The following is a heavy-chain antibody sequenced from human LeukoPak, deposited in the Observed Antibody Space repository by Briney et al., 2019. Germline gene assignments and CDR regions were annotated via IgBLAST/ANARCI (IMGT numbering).Heavy chain of an antibody. CDR2: IYYSAST. V-gene: IGHV4-59*01. J-gene: IGHJ5*02. CDR1: GGSITSYY. D-gene: IGHD3-10*01. Sequence: SETLSLTCTVSGGSITSYYWSWIRQPPGKGLEWIGYIYYSASTNYNPSLKSRVTISVDTSKNQFSLKLSSVTAADTAVYYCARGGVNYKIAGPWGQGALVTVSS. CDR3: ARGGVNYKIAGP.